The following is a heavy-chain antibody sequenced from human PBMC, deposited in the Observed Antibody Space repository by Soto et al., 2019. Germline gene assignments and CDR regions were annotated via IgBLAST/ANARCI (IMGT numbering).Heavy chain of an antibody. CDR3: ANAREVTLVRISLAK. V-gene: IGHV3-23*01. J-gene: IGHJ4*02. Sequence: QPGGSLRLSCAASGFTFSTYTMTWVRQAPGKGLEWVSSVGGSGDGTYYADSVKGRFTISRDNSKNTLYLQMNSLRAEDTAIYYCANAREVTLVRISLAKWGQGTPVPVSS. CDR1: GFTFSTYT. D-gene: IGHD3-10*01. CDR2: VGGSGDGT.